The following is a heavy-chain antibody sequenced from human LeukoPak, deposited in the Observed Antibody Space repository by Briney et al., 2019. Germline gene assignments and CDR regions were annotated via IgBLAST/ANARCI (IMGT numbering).Heavy chain of an antibody. D-gene: IGHD3-16*02. CDR3: ASGFLGGELSPFDY. CDR1: GDSISSGDYY. CDR2: IYYSGST. V-gene: IGHV4-39*01. Sequence: SETLSLTCTVSGDSISSGDYYWSWIRQPPGKGLEWIGSIYYSGSTYYNPSLKSRVTISVDTSKNQFSLKLSSVTAADTAVYYCASGFLGGELSPFDYWGQGTLVTVSS. J-gene: IGHJ4*02.